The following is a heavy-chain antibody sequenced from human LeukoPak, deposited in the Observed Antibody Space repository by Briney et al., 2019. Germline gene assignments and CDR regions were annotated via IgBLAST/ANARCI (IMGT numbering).Heavy chain of an antibody. CDR3: AGGISATGGG. CDR1: GFTFSSYT. D-gene: IGHD6-13*01. CDR2: ISYDGSNK. V-gene: IGHV3-30-3*01. J-gene: IGHJ3*01. Sequence: GGSLRLSCAASGFTFSSYTIHWVRQAPGKGLEWVTIISYDGSNKYYADSVKGRFTISRDNAKNTLYLQMNSLRVEDTAVYYCAGGISATGGGWGQGTMVTVSS.